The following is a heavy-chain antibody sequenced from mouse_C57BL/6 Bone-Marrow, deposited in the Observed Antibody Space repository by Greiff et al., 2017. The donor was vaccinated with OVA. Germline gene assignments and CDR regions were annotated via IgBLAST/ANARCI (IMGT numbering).Heavy chain of an antibody. CDR3: AKVRRAFMDY. D-gene: IGHD2-14*01. J-gene: IGHJ4*01. V-gene: IGHV5-17*01. CDR1: GFTFSDYG. CDR2: ISSGSSTI. Sequence: EVMLVESGGGLVKPGGSLKLSCAASGFTFSDYGMHWVRQAPEKGLEWVAYISSGSSTIYYADTVKGRFTISRDNAKNTLFLQMTSLRSEDTAMYYCAKVRRAFMDYWGQGTSVTVSS.